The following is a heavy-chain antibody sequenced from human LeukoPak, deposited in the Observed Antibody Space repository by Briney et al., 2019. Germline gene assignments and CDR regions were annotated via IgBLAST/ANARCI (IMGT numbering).Heavy chain of an antibody. J-gene: IGHJ4*02. CDR1: GFTFSGYE. V-gene: IGHV3-48*03. Sequence: GGSLRLSCAASGFTFSGYEMNWVRQAPGKGLEWVSYISSSGSTIYYADSVKGRFTISRDNAKNSLYLQMNSLRAEDTAVYYCARARGEWPVVFDYWGQGTLVTVSS. D-gene: IGHD6-19*01. CDR3: ARARGEWPVVFDY. CDR2: ISSSGSTI.